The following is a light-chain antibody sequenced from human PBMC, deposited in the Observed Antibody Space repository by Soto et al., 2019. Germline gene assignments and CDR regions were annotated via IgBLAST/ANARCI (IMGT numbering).Light chain of an antibody. CDR1: SSDVGGYNY. J-gene: IGLJ1*01. Sequence: QSALTQPASVSGSPGQSITISCTGTSSDVGGYNYVSWYQQYPGKAPKLMIYDVSNRPSGVSNRFSGSKSGNTASLTISGLHAEDEADYYCSSFTSSITYVSGTGTKVTVL. CDR3: SSFTSSITYV. V-gene: IGLV2-14*03. CDR2: DVS.